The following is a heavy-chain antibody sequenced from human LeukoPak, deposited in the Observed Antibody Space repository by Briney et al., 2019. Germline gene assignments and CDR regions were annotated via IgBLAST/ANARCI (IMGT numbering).Heavy chain of an antibody. V-gene: IGHV3-23*01. CDR3: AKRRDSNGMLDY. Sequence: PGGSLRLSCAASGFSIAACAMSWVRQAPGKGLEWVSAISGSGTSTSYTDSVKGRSTISRENSKNTLYLRMNSLRAEDTAVYFCAKRRDSNGMLDYWGQGTMVTVSS. D-gene: IGHD2-21*02. CDR1: GFSIAACA. J-gene: IGHJ4*02. CDR2: ISGSGTST.